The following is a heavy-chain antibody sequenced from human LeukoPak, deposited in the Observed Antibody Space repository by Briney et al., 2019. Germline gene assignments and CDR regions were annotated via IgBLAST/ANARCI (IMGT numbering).Heavy chain of an antibody. CDR2: INPDGTST. J-gene: IGHJ4*02. D-gene: IGHD3-10*01. Sequence: GGSLRLSCAASGFTFSSNWMHWVRQDPEKGLVWVSYINPDGTSTKYADSVQGRFTISRDNAKNTLYLQMNSLRVDDTAVYYCAKDLHFGSADYWGQGTLVTVSS. V-gene: IGHV3-74*03. CDR1: GFTFSSNW. CDR3: AKDLHFGSADY.